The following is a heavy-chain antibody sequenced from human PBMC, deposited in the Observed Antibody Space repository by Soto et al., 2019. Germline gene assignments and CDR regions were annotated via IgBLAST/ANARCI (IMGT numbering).Heavy chain of an antibody. D-gene: IGHD1-26*01. CDR1: GGTFNTYT. CDR3: ASWRSYSGSYCFDY. CDR2: IVPMYDSV. V-gene: IGHV1-69*06. J-gene: IGHJ4*02. Sequence: QVQLVQSGAEVKKPGASVKVSCEASGGTFNTYTINWVRQAPGRGLEWVGQIVPMYDSVNYAENFQGRATITAEKSTKTAYMELTSLSTEDTALYFCASWRSYSGSYCFDYWGQGTLVTVNS.